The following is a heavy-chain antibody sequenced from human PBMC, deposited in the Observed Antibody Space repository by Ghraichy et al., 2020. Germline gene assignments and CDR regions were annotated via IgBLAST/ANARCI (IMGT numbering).Heavy chain of an antibody. CDR1: GGSMISYD. D-gene: IGHD3-10*01. V-gene: IGHV4-59*01. J-gene: IGHJ6*02. Sequence: SQTLSLTCTVSGGSMISYDWGWVRQPPGKGLEWIGYIYYSGNTNYNPSLKSRVTISIDTSKNQFSLKLTSVTAADTAVYYCARAMVRGVYYGMDVWGQGTAVTVS. CDR2: IYYSGNT. CDR3: ARAMVRGVYYGMDV.